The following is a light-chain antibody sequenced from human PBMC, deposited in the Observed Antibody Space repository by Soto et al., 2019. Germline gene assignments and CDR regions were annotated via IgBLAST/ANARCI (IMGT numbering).Light chain of an antibody. J-gene: IGLJ1*01. CDR1: SSDVGGYNY. CDR2: EVS. Sequence: QSALTQPASVSGSPGQSITISCTGTSSDVGGYNYVSWYQQHPGKAPKLMIYEVSNRPSGVSNRFSGSKSGNTASLTISGPQAEDEADYYCSSYTSSSTLFGTGTKVTVL. CDR3: SSYTSSSTL. V-gene: IGLV2-14*01.